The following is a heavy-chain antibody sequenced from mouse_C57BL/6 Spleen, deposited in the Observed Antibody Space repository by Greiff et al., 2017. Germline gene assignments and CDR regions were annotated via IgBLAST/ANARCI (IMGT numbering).Heavy chain of an antibody. Sequence: EVKLMESGGDLVKPGGSLKLSCAASGFTFSSYGMSWVRQTPDKRLEWVATISSGGSYTYYPDSVQGRFTISRDNAKNTLYLQMSSLKSEDTAMYYCARHGGYYSNYDYYAMDYWGQGTSVTVSS. V-gene: IGHV5-6*01. J-gene: IGHJ4*01. D-gene: IGHD2-5*01. CDR1: GFTFSSYG. CDR2: ISSGGSYT. CDR3: ARHGGYYSNYDYYAMDY.